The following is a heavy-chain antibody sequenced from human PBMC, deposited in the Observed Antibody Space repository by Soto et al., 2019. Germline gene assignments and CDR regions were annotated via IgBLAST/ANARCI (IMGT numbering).Heavy chain of an antibody. J-gene: IGHJ4*02. V-gene: IGHV4-4*02. D-gene: IGHD1-7*01. CDR1: GGSFTSNNW. CDR3: ASRDPGTSVDY. CDR2: ISRTGST. Sequence: QVQLQESGPGLVKPSGTLSLTCAVSGGSFTSNNWWTWVRQPPGQGLEWIGEISRTGSTNYNPSLKSRVTISLDKSENHFSLKVTALTAADTAVYYCASRDPGTSVDYWGQGTLVTVSS.